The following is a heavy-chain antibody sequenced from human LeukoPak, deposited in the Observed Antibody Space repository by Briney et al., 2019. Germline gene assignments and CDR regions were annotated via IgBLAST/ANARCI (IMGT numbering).Heavy chain of an antibody. CDR1: GFPFSTYW. V-gene: IGHV3-7*01. Sequence: GESLRLSCAASGFPFSTYWMSWVRQAPGKGLEWVANINQDGTEKYYVDSVKGRFTISRDNAKNSLYLQMNSLRAEDTAVYYCARAAYCGGDCYLVDYWGQGTLVTVSS. J-gene: IGHJ4*02. CDR2: INQDGTEK. D-gene: IGHD2-21*02. CDR3: ARAAYCGGDCYLVDY.